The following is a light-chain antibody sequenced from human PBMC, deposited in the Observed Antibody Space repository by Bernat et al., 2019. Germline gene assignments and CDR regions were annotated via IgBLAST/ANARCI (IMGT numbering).Light chain of an antibody. CDR3: SSYASSTTVL. V-gene: IGLV2-23*02. CDR1: SSDVGTYNL. CDR2: EVT. J-gene: IGLJ2*01. Sequence: QSALTQPASVSGSPGQSITISCTGTSSDVGTYNLASWYQQYPGNAPKLIIYEVTKGPSGVSNRFSGSKSGNTASLTISGLQAEDEADYYCSSYASSTTVLFGGGTKLTVL.